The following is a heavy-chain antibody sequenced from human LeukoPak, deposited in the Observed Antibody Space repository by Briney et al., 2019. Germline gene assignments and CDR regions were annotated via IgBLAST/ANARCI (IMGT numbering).Heavy chain of an antibody. CDR2: INHSGST. CDR3: ASGRGYYDSSGYYPRRYYYYGMDV. CDR1: GGSISSGGYY. D-gene: IGHD3-22*01. V-gene: IGHV4-39*07. J-gene: IGHJ6*02. Sequence: PSETLSLTCTVSGGSISSGGYYWSWIRQPPGKGLEWIGEINHSGSTNYNPSLKSRVTISVDTSKNQFSLKLSSVTAADTAVYYCASGRGYYDSSGYYPRRYYYYGMDVWGQGTTVTVSS.